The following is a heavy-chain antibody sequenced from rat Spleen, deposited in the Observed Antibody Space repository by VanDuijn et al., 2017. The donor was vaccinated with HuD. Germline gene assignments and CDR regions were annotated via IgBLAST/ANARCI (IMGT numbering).Heavy chain of an antibody. CDR1: GFTFSNYG. Sequence: EVQLVESGGGLVQPGRSLKLSCAASGFTFSNYGMAWVCQAHTKGLEWVASISYEGSKNYYGDSVQGRFTISRDNAKSTLYLQMDSLRSEDTASYYCARHVGWYFDFWGPGTMVTVSS. V-gene: IGHV5-29*01. CDR2: ISYEGSKN. J-gene: IGHJ1*01. CDR3: ARHVGWYFDF.